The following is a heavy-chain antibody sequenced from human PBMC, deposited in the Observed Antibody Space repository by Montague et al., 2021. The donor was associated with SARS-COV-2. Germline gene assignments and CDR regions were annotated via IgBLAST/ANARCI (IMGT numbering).Heavy chain of an antibody. D-gene: IGHD4-17*01. V-gene: IGHV3-13*01. CDR3: ARYGDYADAFDI. J-gene: IGHJ3*02. CDR2: LGTAGDT. CDR1: GFTFSSYD. Sequence: SLRLSCAASGFTFSSYDMHWVRQATGKGLEWVSALGTAGDTYYPXXVKGRFTISRENAKNSLYLQMNSLRAGDTAVYYCARYGDYADAFDIWGQGTMVTVSS.